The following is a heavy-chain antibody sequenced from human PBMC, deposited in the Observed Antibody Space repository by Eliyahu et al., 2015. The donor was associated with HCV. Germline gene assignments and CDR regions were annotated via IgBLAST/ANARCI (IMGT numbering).Heavy chain of an antibody. J-gene: IGHJ3*02. CDR3: ARESVGELVVISGLGAFDI. D-gene: IGHD3-22*01. V-gene: IGHV4-59*01. Sequence: QVQLQESCPGLVKPSETLSLTCIVSGXSXSNYYWSWIRQPPGKGLEWIGYIYNSGSTNYNPSLKSRVSISVDTSKNQFSLKLSSVTAADTAVYYCARESVGELVVISGLGAFDIWGQGTMVTVSS. CDR1: GXSXSNYY. CDR2: IYNSGST.